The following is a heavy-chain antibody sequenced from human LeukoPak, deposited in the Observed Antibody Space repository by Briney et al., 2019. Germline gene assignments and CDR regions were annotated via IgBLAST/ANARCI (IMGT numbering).Heavy chain of an antibody. CDR1: GFTFSSYA. CDR2: ISGSGGST. V-gene: IGHV3-23*01. J-gene: IGHJ4*02. D-gene: IGHD6-19*01. Sequence: GGSLRLSCAASGFTFSSYAMSWVRQAPGKGLEWVSAISGSGGSTYYADPVKGRFTLSRDNSKNTLYLQMNSLRAEDAAVYYCAKDPVTGAVAGPLDYWGQGTLVTVSS. CDR3: AKDPVTGAVAGPLDY.